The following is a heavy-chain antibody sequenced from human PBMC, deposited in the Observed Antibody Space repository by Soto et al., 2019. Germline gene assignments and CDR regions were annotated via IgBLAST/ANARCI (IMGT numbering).Heavy chain of an antibody. CDR1: GFTFSNAW. D-gene: IGHD3-22*01. J-gene: IGHJ4*02. V-gene: IGHV3-15*01. CDR3: TTGRSYYDSSGYRAPFDY. CDR2: IKSKTDGGTT. Sequence: KTGGSLRLSCAASGFTFSNAWMSWVRQAPGKGLEWVGRIKSKTDGGTTDYAAPVKGRFTISRDDSKNTLYLQMNSLKTEDTAVYYCTTGRSYYDSSGYRAPFDYWGQGTLVTVSS.